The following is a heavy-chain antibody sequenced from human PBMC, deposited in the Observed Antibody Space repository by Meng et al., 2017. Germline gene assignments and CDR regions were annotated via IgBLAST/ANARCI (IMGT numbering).Heavy chain of an antibody. J-gene: IGHJ5*02. CDR2: INAGNGNT. V-gene: IGHV1-3*01. CDR3: ARDKLKTFDP. CDR1: GYTFTSYA. Sequence: QVLLVQSGAEVKKPGASVKVSCKASGYTFTSYAMHWVRQAPGQRLEWMGWINAGNGNTKYSQKFQGRVTITRDTSASTAYMELSSLRSEDTAVYYCARDKLKTFDPWGQGTLVTVPS.